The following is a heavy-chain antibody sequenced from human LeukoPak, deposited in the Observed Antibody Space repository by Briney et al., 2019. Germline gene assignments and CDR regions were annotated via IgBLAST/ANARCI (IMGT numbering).Heavy chain of an antibody. J-gene: IGHJ3*02. V-gene: IGHV4-34*01. CDR3: AKSNGYGLVDI. D-gene: IGHD3-10*01. CDR1: GGSFSGYY. CDR2: INHSGST. Sequence: SETLSLTCAVYGGSFSGYYWSWIRQPPGKGLEWIGEINHSGSTNYNPSLKSRVTISVDTSKNQFSLKLNSVTAADTAVYYCAKSNGYGLVDIWGQGTMVTVSS.